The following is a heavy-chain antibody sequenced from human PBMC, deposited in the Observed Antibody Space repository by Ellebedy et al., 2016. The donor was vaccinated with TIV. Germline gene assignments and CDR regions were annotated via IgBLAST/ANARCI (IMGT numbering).Heavy chain of an antibody. CDR1: GYTFTSYY. J-gene: IGHJ6*02. Sequence: ASVKVSCXASGYTFTSYYMHWVRQAPGQGLEWMGIINPSGGSTSYAQKFQGRVTMTRDTSISTAYMELSRLRSDDTAVYYCARGSGYYDFWSGYLKTERNYYYYGMDVWGQGTTVTVSS. D-gene: IGHD3-3*01. V-gene: IGHV1-46*01. CDR2: INPSGGST. CDR3: ARGSGYYDFWSGYLKTERNYYYYGMDV.